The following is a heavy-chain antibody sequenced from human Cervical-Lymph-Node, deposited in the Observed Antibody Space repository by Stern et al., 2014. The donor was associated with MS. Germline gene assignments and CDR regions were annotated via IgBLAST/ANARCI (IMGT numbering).Heavy chain of an antibody. V-gene: IGHV1-69*01. Sequence: QVQLVQSGAGMKKPGSSVKVSCKASGGSFSSYAVNWVRQAPGQAPEWMGWIIPMCGSANYAQKFQGRVTLIADESTSTVYMEMISLTSEDTAVYYCTREATAHSGTFDFWGQGTLVTV. D-gene: IGHD1-14*01. CDR2: IIPMCGSA. CDR1: GGSFSSYA. CDR3: TREATAHSGTFDF. J-gene: IGHJ4*02.